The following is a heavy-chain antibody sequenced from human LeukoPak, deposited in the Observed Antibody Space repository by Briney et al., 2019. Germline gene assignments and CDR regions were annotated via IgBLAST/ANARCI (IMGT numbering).Heavy chain of an antibody. CDR1: GGSISSGGYY. CDR3: AREVVRLNWFDL. J-gene: IGHJ5*02. Sequence: SQTLSLTCTVSGGSISSGGYYWSWIRQHPGKGLEWIGYIYYSGSTYYNPSLKSRVTISVDTSKNQFSLKLSSVTAADTAVYYCAREVVRLNWFDLWGQGTLVTVSS. V-gene: IGHV4-31*03. D-gene: IGHD2-15*01. CDR2: IYYSGST.